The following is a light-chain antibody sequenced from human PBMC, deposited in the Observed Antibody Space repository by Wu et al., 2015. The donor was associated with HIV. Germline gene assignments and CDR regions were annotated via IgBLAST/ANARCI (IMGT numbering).Light chain of an antibody. CDR2: GAS. Sequence: ENVLTQSPGTLPVSPGERVTLSCKASQRVSSNYLAWYQQKPGQAPRLLIYGASNRATGIPDRFRGSGSGTDFTLTISRLEPEDFAVYYCQQYGSPAFGQGTKVEIK. V-gene: IGKV3-20*01. CDR3: QQYGSPA. J-gene: IGKJ1*01. CDR1: QRVSSNY.